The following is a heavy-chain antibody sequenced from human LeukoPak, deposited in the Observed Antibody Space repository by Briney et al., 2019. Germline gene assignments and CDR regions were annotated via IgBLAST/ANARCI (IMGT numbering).Heavy chain of an antibody. D-gene: IGHD5-18*01. CDR1: GGAISSYY. J-gene: IGHJ5*02. CDR3: ARVGGYASPFDP. CDR2: ICYSGIT. V-gene: IGHV4-59*12. Sequence: SETLSLTCGVSGGAISSYYWSWIRQPPGKGLEWIGYICYSGITNYNPSLKSRVTISVDTSKNQFSLKLTSVTAADTAVYYCARVGGYASPFDPWGQGTLVTVSS.